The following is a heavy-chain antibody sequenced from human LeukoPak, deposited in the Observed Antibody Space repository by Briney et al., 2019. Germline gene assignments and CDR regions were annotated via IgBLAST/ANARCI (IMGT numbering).Heavy chain of an antibody. CDR3: ARHGGVYYYDSSGYYWDY. J-gene: IGHJ4*02. Sequence: SETLSLTCTVSGGSISSSSYYWGWIRQPPGKGLEWIGSIYYSGSTYYNPSLKSRVTISVDTSKNQFSLKLSSVTAAGTAVYYCARHGGVYYYDSSGYYWDYWGQGALVTVSS. CDR1: GGSISSSSYY. CDR2: IYYSGST. V-gene: IGHV4-39*01. D-gene: IGHD3-22*01.